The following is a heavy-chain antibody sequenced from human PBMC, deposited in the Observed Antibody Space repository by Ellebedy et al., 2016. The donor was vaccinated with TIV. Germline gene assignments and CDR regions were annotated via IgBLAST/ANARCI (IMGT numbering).Heavy chain of an antibody. D-gene: IGHD4-17*01. V-gene: IGHV2-5*01. CDR2: VYWTDDR. CDR3: AGATFGDYLTFDY. Sequence: SGPTLVKPTQTLTLTCTVSGFSLSDTGVRVGWIRQPPGQALEWVALVYWTDDRRYRPSLKSRLTITKDTAKNQVVLRLTNMDPVDTATYYGAGATFGDYLTFDYWGQGTLVTVSS. J-gene: IGHJ4*02. CDR1: GFSLSDTGVR.